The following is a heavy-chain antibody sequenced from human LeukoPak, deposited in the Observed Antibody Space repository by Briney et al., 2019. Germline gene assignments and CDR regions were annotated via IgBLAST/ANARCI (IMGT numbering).Heavy chain of an antibody. J-gene: IGHJ2*01. CDR1: GGSISSGGYS. Sequence: SETLSLTCAVSGGSISSGGYSWSWIRQPPGKGLEWVGHIYYLGSTNYNPSLKSRVTIPIDTSKNYFSLKLNSVIAADTAVYYCARDRPGSYWYFDLWGRGTLVTVSS. D-gene: IGHD3-10*01. V-gene: IGHV4-61*03. CDR3: ARDRPGSYWYFDL. CDR2: IYYLGST.